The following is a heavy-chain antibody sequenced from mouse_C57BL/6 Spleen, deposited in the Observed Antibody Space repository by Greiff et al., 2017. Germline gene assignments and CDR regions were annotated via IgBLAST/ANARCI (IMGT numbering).Heavy chain of an antibody. V-gene: IGHV1-82*01. CDR2: IYPGDGDT. CDR1: GYAFSSSW. D-gene: IGHD4-1*01. J-gene: IGHJ2*01. Sequence: VPLVESGPELVKPGASVKISCKASGYAFSSSWMNWVKQRPGKGLEWIGRIYPGDGDTNYNGKFKGKATLTAEKSSSTAYMQLSSLTSEDSAVYYCARSLTVTGSFDYWGQGTTLTVSS. CDR3: ARSLTVTGSFDY.